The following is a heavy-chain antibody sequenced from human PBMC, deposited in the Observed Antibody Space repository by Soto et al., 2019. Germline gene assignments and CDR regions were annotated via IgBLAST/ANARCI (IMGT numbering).Heavy chain of an antibody. J-gene: IGHJ4*02. Sequence: QITLKESGPTLVKPTQTLTLTCTFSGFSSSVNGVAVGWIRQPPGQALEWLALIYWDDDQRYNPSLKDRLTITKDTSRNQVVLTMTNMDPVDTATYYCAHKRDVSRGFKYWGQGTLVTVSS. CDR3: AHKRDVSRGFKY. CDR2: IYWDDDQ. D-gene: IGHD3-10*01. V-gene: IGHV2-5*02. CDR1: GFSSSVNGVA.